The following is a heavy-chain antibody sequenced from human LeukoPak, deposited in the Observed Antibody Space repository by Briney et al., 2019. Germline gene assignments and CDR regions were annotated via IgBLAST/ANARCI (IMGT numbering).Heavy chain of an antibody. CDR1: GGSISAYY. J-gene: IGHJ4*02. Sequence: SETLSLTCTFSGGSISAYYWSWIRQPPGKGPEWIGYIYYSGITNYNPSLKSRVTISVDTSKNQFSLKLSSVTAADTAVYYCARSNNWGSPFDYRGQGTLVTVSS. D-gene: IGHD7-27*01. CDR3: ARSNNWGSPFDY. V-gene: IGHV4-59*01. CDR2: IYYSGIT.